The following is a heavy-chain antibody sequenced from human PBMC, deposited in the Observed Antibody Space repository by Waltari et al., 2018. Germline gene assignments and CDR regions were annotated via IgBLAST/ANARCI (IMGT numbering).Heavy chain of an antibody. D-gene: IGHD2-8*02. Sequence: EVQLLESGGGLVQPGGSLRLSCAASGFTFSSYAMSWVRQAPGKGRGWFSAIRGCGGSTYYADSVKGRFTISRDNSKNTLYLQMNSLRAEDTAVYYCAKDVSGTGGVCYVMDVWGQGTTVTVSS. CDR1: GFTFSSYA. CDR2: IRGCGGST. CDR3: AKDVSGTGGVCYVMDV. V-gene: IGHV3-23*01. J-gene: IGHJ6*02.